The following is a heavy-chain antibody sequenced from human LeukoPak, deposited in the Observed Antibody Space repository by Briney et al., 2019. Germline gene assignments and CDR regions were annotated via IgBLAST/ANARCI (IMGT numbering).Heavy chain of an antibody. J-gene: IGHJ3*02. CDR3: ARCSTSCYDI. Sequence: GGSLRLSCAASGFTFSSHWMYWVRQAPGKGLVWVSRISGDGRSTSYADSVKGRFTISKDNAKNTLYLQMNSLRADDTAVYYCARCSTSCYDIWGQGTMVTVSS. D-gene: IGHD2-2*01. CDR2: ISGDGRST. CDR1: GFTFSSHW. V-gene: IGHV3-74*01.